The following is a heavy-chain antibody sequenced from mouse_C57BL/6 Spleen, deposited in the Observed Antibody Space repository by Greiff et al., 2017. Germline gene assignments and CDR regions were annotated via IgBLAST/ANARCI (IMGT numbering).Heavy chain of an antibody. CDR1: GYAFSSSW. Sequence: VQLKESGPELVKPGASVKISCKASGYAFSSSWMNWVKQRPGKGLEWIGRIYPGDGDTNYNGKFKGKATLTADKSSSTAYMQLSSLTSEDSAVYFCASDGKGYFDVWGTGTTVTVSS. CDR3: ASDGKGYFDV. D-gene: IGHD2-1*01. J-gene: IGHJ1*03. CDR2: IYPGDGDT. V-gene: IGHV1-82*01.